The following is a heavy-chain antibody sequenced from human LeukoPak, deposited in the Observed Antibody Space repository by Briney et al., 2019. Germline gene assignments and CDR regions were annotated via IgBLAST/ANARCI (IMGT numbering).Heavy chain of an antibody. CDR3: ARGCSSTSCYWNYYYYGMDV. V-gene: IGHV1-18*04. CDR2: ISAYNGNT. CDR1: GYTFTSYG. Sequence: ASVKVSCKASGYTFTSYGISWVRQPPRQGLEWMGLISAYNGNTNYAQKLQGRVTITTDTSTSTAYMELRSLRSDDTAVYYCARGCSSTSCYWNYYYYGMDVWGKGTTVTVSS. D-gene: IGHD2-2*01. J-gene: IGHJ6*04.